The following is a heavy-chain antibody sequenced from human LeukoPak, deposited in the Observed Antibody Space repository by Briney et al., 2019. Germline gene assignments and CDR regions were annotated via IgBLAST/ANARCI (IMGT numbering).Heavy chain of an antibody. V-gene: IGHV3-23*01. CDR2: ISGSGGST. D-gene: IGHD2-21*01. J-gene: IGHJ4*02. CDR3: ARDLSENYSIDY. CDR1: GFTFSSYA. Sequence: GGSLRLSCAASGFTFSSYAMSWVRQAPGKGLEWVSAISGSGGSTCYADSVKGRFTISRYNSKNTLFLQMNSLRAEDTAVYYCARDLSENYSIDYWGQGTLVTVSS.